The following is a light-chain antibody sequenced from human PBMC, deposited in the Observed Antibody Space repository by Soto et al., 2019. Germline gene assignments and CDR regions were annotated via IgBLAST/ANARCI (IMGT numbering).Light chain of an antibody. Sequence: QSALTQPASVSGSPGQSITISCTGTASDVGGYNSVSWYQQHPGKAPKLMIYEVTDRPSGVSNRFSGSKSGNTASLTISGLQAEDEADYYCLSFTSSHIYVFGTGTKVTV. CDR1: ASDVGGYNS. CDR3: LSFTSSHIYV. J-gene: IGLJ1*01. CDR2: EVT. V-gene: IGLV2-14*03.